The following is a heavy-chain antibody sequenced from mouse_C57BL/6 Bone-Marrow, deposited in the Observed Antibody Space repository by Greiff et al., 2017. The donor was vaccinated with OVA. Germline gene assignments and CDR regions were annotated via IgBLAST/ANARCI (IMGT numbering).Heavy chain of an antibody. Sequence: QVQLKQPGTELVKPGASVKLSCKASGYTFTSYWMHWVKQRPGQGLEWIGNINPSNGGTNYNEKFKSKATLTVDKSSSTAYMQLSSLTSEDSAVYYCAVYDGYRYYAMDYWGQGTSVTVSS. D-gene: IGHD2-3*01. CDR2: INPSNGGT. J-gene: IGHJ4*01. CDR3: AVYDGYRYYAMDY. CDR1: GYTFTSYW. V-gene: IGHV1-53*01.